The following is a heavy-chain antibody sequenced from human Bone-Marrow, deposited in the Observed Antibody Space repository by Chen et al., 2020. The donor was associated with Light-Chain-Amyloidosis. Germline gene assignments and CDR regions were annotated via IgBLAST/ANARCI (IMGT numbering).Heavy chain of an antibody. D-gene: IGHD2-8*01. CDR2: ISGDGGNT. V-gene: IGHV3-43*02. CDR1: RFIFENYA. Sequence: EVQLVESGGGVAQPGGSLRLSCVVSRFIFENYAMHWVRQVPGKGLEWLCLISGDGGNTDYADSVKGRFIVSRDKSKNSLYLQMNSLRAEDTAFYYCAKDKPGVFANWGQGTLVTVSS. J-gene: IGHJ4*02. CDR3: AKDKPGVFAN.